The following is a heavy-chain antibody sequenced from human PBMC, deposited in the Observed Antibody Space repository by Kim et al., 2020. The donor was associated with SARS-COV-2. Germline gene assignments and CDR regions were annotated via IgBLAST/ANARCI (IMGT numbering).Heavy chain of an antibody. D-gene: IGHD2-15*01. CDR3: VKEAAFSTVVVDYYFDY. Sequence: VEGRFTISRDNSKNTLYLQMNSLRTEDTALYYCVKEAAFSTVVVDYYFDYWGQGTLVTVSS. J-gene: IGHJ4*02. V-gene: IGHV3-30*02.